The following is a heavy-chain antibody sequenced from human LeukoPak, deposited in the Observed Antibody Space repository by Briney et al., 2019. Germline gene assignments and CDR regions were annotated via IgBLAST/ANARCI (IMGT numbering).Heavy chain of an antibody. CDR2: VSHRGAT. D-gene: IGHD1-26*01. CDR3: ARDRRGSFYTFDL. J-gene: IGHJ6*02. Sequence: PSETLSLTCSVSGASINGFFWNWVRQTPEKGLEWIGYVSHRGATTSNPTLKSRVSITIDTSKSQLSLTMTSVTAADSALYYCARDRRGSFYTFDLWGPGTTVSVS. CDR1: GASINGFF. V-gene: IGHV4-59*01.